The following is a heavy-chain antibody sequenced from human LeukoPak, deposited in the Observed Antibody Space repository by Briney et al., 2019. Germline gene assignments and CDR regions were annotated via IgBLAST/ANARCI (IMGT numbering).Heavy chain of an antibody. CDR1: GFTFSSYW. Sequence: GGSLRLSCAASGFTFSSYWMSWVRQAPGKGLEWVANIKQDGSEKYYVDSVKGRFTISRDNAKNSLYLQMNSLRAEDTAVYYRARPQGGYSGYDPLGGQGTLVTVSS. D-gene: IGHD5-12*01. V-gene: IGHV3-7*01. CDR3: ARPQGGYSGYDPL. CDR2: IKQDGSEK. J-gene: IGHJ4*02.